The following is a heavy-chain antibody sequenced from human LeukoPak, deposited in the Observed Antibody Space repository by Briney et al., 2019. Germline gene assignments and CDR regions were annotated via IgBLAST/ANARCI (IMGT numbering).Heavy chain of an antibody. CDR1: GFTFSSYW. CDR2: INSDGSST. D-gene: IGHD1-26*01. V-gene: IGHV3-74*01. J-gene: IGHJ5*02. CDR3: ARDAATCNWFDP. Sequence: GGSLRLSCAASGFTFSSYWMHWVPQAPGKGLVWVSRINSDGSSTSYADSVKGRFTISRDNAKNTLYLQMNSLRAEDTAVYYCARDAATCNWFDPWGQGTLVTVSS.